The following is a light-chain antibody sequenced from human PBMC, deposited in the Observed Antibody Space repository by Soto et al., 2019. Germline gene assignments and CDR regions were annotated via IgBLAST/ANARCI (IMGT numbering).Light chain of an antibody. V-gene: IGLV2-14*01. CDR2: DVS. CDR3: SSYTSSTTVV. J-gene: IGLJ2*01. Sequence: QSALTQPASVSGSPGQSITISCTGTSSDVGGYNYVSWYQQLPGKAPKLMIYDVSNRPSGVSNRFSGSQSDNTASLTISGLQAEDEADYCCSSYTSSTTVVFGGGTKLTVL. CDR1: SSDVGGYNY.